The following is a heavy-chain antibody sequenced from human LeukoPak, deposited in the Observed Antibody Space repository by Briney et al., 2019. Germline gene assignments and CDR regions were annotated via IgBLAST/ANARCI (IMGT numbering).Heavy chain of an antibody. J-gene: IGHJ4*02. CDR2: ISSTSDTR. CDR3: ARPTNSSGLLDY. V-gene: IGHV3-48*02. D-gene: IGHD6-19*01. Sequence: GGSLRLSCAASGFTLRSYSMNWVRQSPGKGLEWISYISSTSDTRYYADSVKGRFTISRDNAKNSLYLQMNSLRDEDTAVYYRARPTNSSGLLDYWGQGTLVTVSS. CDR1: GFTLRSYS.